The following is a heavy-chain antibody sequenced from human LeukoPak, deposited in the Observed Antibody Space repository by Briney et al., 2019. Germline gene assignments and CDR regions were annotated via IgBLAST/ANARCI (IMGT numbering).Heavy chain of an antibody. CDR3: VREGEGPLSKDFDY. CDR1: GFTFTDHY. V-gene: IGHV1-2*02. CDR2: VGPHSTFT. J-gene: IGHJ4*02. Sequence: ASMKVSCKSSGFTFTDHYIHCVRQGPGQGLEWIGYVGPHSTFTSSPQEFQGRVTMTRHASMSTAYMELTRLTSDDTAVYYCVREGEGPLSKDFDYWGQGTLVTVSS. D-gene: IGHD2/OR15-2a*01.